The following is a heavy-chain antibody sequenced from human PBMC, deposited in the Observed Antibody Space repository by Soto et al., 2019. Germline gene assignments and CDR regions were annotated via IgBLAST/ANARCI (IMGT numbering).Heavy chain of an antibody. V-gene: IGHV1-24*01. CDR2: FDPEDGET. Sequence: GSLLNGYRKISVYTLTVFPVGCVRKAPGKGLEWMGGFDPEDGETIYAQKFQGRVTMTEDTSTDTAYMELSSLRSEYTAVYYCATDFRVVSAAMSWGQGTLVTVSS. J-gene: IGHJ4*02. CDR1: VYTLTVFP. D-gene: IGHD2-2*01. CDR3: ATDFRVVSAAMS.